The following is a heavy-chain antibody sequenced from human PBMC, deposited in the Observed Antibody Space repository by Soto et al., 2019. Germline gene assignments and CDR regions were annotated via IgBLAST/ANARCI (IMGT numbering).Heavy chain of an antibody. Sequence: QMQLVQSGAEARKPGASVKVSCKTSGYTFTGYYLNWVRQAPGRGLEWAGWINPKTGDTNNAQKFQGRVTMTTDTSLSTGYMELSGLKSDDTAVYYCVTGDHLVRWGQGTRVTVSS. CDR2: INPKTGDT. CDR1: GYTFTGYY. D-gene: IGHD6-6*01. J-gene: IGHJ4*02. CDR3: VTGDHLVR. V-gene: IGHV1-2*02.